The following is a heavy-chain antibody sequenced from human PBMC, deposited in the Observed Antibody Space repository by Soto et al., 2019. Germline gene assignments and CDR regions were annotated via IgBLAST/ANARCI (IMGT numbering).Heavy chain of an antibody. CDR1: GFTFSSYP. D-gene: IGHD2-15*01. V-gene: IGHV3-33*01. J-gene: IGHJ4*02. CDR2: IWYDGSIE. CDR3: AGDRRYCIGGSCYSTFDY. Sequence: QVQLVESGGGVVQPGRSLRLSCAASGFTFSSYPMHWVRQAPGKGPEWVAVIWYDGSIEDYVDSVKGRFTISRDNSKNTLYLQMNSLRAEDTAVYYCAGDRRYCIGGSCYSTFDYWGQGTLVTVSS.